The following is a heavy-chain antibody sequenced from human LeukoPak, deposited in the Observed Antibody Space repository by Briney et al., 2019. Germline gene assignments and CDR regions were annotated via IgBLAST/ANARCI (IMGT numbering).Heavy chain of an antibody. CDR2: IYYSGST. J-gene: IGHJ4*02. D-gene: IGHD6-19*01. CDR1: DGSISSGDYY. CDR3: GRDAAGVHFDY. Sequence: SETLSLTCTVSDGSISSGDYYWSWIRQPPGKGLEWIGYIYYSGSTYYNPSLKSRVTISLDTSKNQFSLKLSSVTAADTAVYYCGRDAAGVHFDYWGQGTLVTVSS. V-gene: IGHV4-30-4*01.